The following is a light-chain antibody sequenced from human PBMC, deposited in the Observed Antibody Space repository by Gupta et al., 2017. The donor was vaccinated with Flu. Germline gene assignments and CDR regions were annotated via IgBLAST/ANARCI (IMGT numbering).Light chain of an antibody. V-gene: IGLV2-14*01. Sequence: QSALTQPASVSGSPGQSITISCTGTSSDIGTYTFVAWYQQHPVKAPELMIFEVSNRPSGVSTRFSGSKSGNTASLTISGLQAEDEAVYFCSSFTHTDTVVVFGGGTKLTVL. CDR1: SSDIGTYTF. CDR3: SSFTHTDTVVV. J-gene: IGLJ2*01. CDR2: EVS.